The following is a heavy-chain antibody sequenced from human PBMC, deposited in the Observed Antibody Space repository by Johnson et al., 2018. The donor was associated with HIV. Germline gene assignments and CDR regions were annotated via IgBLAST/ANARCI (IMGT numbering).Heavy chain of an antibody. CDR1: GFTFTHFA. D-gene: IGHD1-1*01. Sequence: VQLVESGGGVVQPGGSLRLSCAASGFTFTHFAMDWVRQAPGKGLEWVAVISSDGSTKHYADSVKGRFTISRDNSKNTLYLQMNSLRAEDTAVYYCAREGGNNWNDIAFDIWGQGTMVTVSS. CDR3: AREGGNNWNDIAFDI. V-gene: IGHV3-30*03. CDR2: ISSDGSTK. J-gene: IGHJ3*02.